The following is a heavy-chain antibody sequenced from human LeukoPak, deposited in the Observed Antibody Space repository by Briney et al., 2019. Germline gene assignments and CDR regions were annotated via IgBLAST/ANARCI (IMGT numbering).Heavy chain of an antibody. V-gene: IGHV5-51*01. D-gene: IGHD3-22*01. J-gene: IGHJ4*02. CDR1: GYSFASYW. CDR3: ARLYDSSGYSHFDY. CDR2: IYPGDSDS. Sequence: GESLQISCKGSGYSFASYWIGWVRQMPGKGLEWMGIIYPGDSDSRYGPSFQGQVTVSADKSISTAYLQWSSLKASDTAMYYCARLYDSSGYSHFDYWGQGTLVTVSS.